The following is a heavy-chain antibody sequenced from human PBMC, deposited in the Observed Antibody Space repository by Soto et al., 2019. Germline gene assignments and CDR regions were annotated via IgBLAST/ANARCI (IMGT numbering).Heavy chain of an antibody. V-gene: IGHV4-34*01. D-gene: IGHD3-3*01. CDR3: ARGSWTGYYVS. CDR2: INHSGST. Sequence: SETLSLTCAVYGGSFSGYYWSWIRQPPGKGLEWIGEINHSGSTNYNPSLKSRVTISVDTSKNQFSLKLSSVTAADTAVYYCARGSWTGYYVSWGQGTLVTVSS. CDR1: GGSFSGYY. J-gene: IGHJ4*02.